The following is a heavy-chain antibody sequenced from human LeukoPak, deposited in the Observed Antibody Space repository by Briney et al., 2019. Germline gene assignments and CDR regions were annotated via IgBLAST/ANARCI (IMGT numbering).Heavy chain of an antibody. Sequence: GGSLRLSCAASGFTFSSYGMSWVRQAPGKGLEWVSAISGSGSSTYYADSVKGRFTISRDNAKKSLYLQMNSLRAEDTAVYYCARDLYRIVVVPHYFDYWGQGTLVTVSS. CDR1: GFTFSSYG. CDR3: ARDLYRIVVVPHYFDY. D-gene: IGHD3-22*01. V-gene: IGHV3-23*01. CDR2: ISGSGSST. J-gene: IGHJ4*02.